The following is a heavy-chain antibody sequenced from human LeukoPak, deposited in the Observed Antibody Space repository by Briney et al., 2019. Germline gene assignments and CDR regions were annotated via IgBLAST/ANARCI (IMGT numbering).Heavy chain of an antibody. D-gene: IGHD3-22*01. J-gene: IGHJ4*02. CDR3: ARAKLHSSLDY. Sequence: PGRSLRLSCAASGFSFSTYAIHWVRQAPGKGLEWVVVISSDGDNKYYADSVKGRLTISRDNSKNTLYLQMNSLKTEDTAVYYCARAKLHSSLDYWGQGSLVTVSS. CDR1: GFSFSTYA. CDR2: ISSDGDNK. V-gene: IGHV3-30-3*01.